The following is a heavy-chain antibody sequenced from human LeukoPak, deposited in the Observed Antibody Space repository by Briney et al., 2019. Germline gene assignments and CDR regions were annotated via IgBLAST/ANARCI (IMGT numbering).Heavy chain of an antibody. D-gene: IGHD1-26*01. CDR3: ARDSSGSYHPFDY. Sequence: RASVKVSCKASGYTFTIYAMNWVRQAPGQGLEWMGWINTNTGNPTYAQGFTGRFVFSLDTSVSTAYLQISSLKAEDTAVYYCARDSSGSYHPFDYWGQGTLVTVSS. CDR2: INTNTGNP. J-gene: IGHJ4*02. V-gene: IGHV7-4-1*02. CDR1: GYTFTIYA.